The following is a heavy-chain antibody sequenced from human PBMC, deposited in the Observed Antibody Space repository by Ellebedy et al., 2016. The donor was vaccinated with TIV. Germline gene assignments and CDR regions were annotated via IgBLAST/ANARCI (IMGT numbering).Heavy chain of an antibody. CDR2: ISSSSTTI. D-gene: IGHD3-22*01. Sequence: GESLKISXAASGFTFINYNMNWVRQAPGKGLEWVSYISSSSTTIFYADSVKGRFTISRDNAKSSLHLQLNSLTVDDTALYFCARDRSSGWLDLWGRGTLVTVSS. V-gene: IGHV3-48*04. CDR1: GFTFINYN. CDR3: ARDRSSGWLDL. J-gene: IGHJ5*02.